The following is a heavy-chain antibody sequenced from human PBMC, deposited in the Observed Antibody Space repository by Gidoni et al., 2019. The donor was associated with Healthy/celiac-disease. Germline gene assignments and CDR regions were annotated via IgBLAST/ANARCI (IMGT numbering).Heavy chain of an antibody. CDR2: IWYDGSNK. CDR1: GFPFSSYG. D-gene: IGHD5-12*01. J-gene: IGHJ3*02. V-gene: IGHV3-33*01. Sequence: QVQLVESGGGVVQPGRSLRLSCAASGFPFSSYGMHGVRQAPGKGVEWVAVIWYDGSNKYYADSVKGRFTISRDNSKNTLYLQMNSLRAEDTAVYYCARMGREVADAFDIWGQGTMVTVSS. CDR3: ARMGREVADAFDI.